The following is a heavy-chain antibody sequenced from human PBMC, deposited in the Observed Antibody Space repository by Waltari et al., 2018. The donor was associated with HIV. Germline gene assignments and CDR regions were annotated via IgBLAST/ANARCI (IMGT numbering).Heavy chain of an antibody. D-gene: IGHD6-19*01. V-gene: IGHV1-2*02. CDR3: ARPAVAGTGWFDS. CDR2: INPNSGGT. Sequence: QVQLVQSGAEVKEPGASVRVSCKGSGYTFSDYYIPWVRQAPGQGLEWMGWINPNSGGTNYEQKFQGRVTMTRDTSISAVYMEVKGLTYGDTAVYYCARPAVAGTGWFDSWGRGTLVTVSS. J-gene: IGHJ5*01. CDR1: GYTFSDYY.